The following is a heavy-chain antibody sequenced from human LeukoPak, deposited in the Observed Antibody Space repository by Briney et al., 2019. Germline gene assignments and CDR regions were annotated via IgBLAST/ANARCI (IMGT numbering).Heavy chain of an antibody. D-gene: IGHD4-17*01. CDR1: GYTFTSYD. V-gene: IGHV1-69*04. J-gene: IGHJ4*02. Sequence: VASVKVSCKASGYTFTSYDINWVRQATGQGLEWMGRIIPILGIANYAQKFQGRVTITADKSTSTAYMELSSLRSEDTAVYYCARDYDYGDYTVLNYFDYWGQGTLVTVSS. CDR2: IIPILGIA. CDR3: ARDYDYGDYTVLNYFDY.